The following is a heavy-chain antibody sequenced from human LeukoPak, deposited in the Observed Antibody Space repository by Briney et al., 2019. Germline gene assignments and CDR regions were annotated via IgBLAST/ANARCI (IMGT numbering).Heavy chain of an antibody. CDR3: ARQSTTVTTGEVDY. V-gene: IGHV3-74*01. Sequence: PPGGSLRLSCAASGFTFSSYWMHWVRQAPGKGLVWVSRINSDGSTTTYADSVKGRFTISRDNAKNTLYLQMNSLRAEDTAVYYCARQSTTVTTGEVDYWGQGALVTVSS. D-gene: IGHD4-17*01. J-gene: IGHJ4*02. CDR2: INSDGSTT. CDR1: GFTFSSYW.